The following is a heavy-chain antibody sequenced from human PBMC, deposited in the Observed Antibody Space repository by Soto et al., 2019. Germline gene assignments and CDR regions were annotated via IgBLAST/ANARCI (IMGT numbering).Heavy chain of an antibody. CDR3: ARHYDFWSGYYGVYYYYMDV. CDR2: IYYSGST. V-gene: IGHV4-59*08. D-gene: IGHD3-3*01. CDR1: GGSISSYY. J-gene: IGHJ6*03. Sequence: SETLSLTCTVSGGSISSYYWSWIRQPPGKGLEWIGYIYYSGSTNYNPSLKSRVTISVDTSKNQFSLKLSSVTAADTAVYYCARHYDFWSGYYGVYYYYMDVWGKGTTVTVSS.